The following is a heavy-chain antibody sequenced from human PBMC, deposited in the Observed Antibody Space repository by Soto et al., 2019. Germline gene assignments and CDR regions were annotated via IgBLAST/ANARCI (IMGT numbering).Heavy chain of an antibody. CDR1: CGSISSGGYY. D-gene: IGHD5-18*01. V-gene: IGHV4-31*03. CDR3: ARRGHSYGYFDY. CDR2: IYYSGST. J-gene: IGHJ4*02. Sequence: LSLTCTVSCGSISSGGYYWSWIRQHPGKGLEWIGYIYYSGSTYYNPSLKSRVTISVDTSKNQFSLKLSSVTAADTAVYYCARRGHSYGYFDYWGQGTLVTVS.